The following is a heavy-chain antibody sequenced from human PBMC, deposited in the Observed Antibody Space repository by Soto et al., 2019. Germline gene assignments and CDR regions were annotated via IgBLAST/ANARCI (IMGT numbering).Heavy chain of an antibody. V-gene: IGHV3-48*02. Sequence: GGSLRLSCAASGFTFSSYSMNWVRQAPGKGLEWISYITNGGTTIYYADSVKGRFTISRDNAKNSLYLHMNSLRDDDTAVYYYATPVVRFLQWKTASWGQGPLVTVSS. D-gene: IGHD3-3*01. CDR3: ATPVVRFLQWKTAS. CDR2: ITNGGTTI. J-gene: IGHJ5*02. CDR1: GFTFSSYS.